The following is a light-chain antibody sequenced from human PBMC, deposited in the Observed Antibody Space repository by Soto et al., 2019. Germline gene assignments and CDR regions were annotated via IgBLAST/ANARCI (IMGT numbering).Light chain of an antibody. CDR2: GAS. J-gene: IGKJ1*01. V-gene: IGKV3-15*01. CDR3: HQYNDWPPA. CDR1: QSVSSN. Sequence: IVMTQSPATLSVSPGERATLSCRASQSVSSNLAWYQQKPGQAPRLLIYGASTRATGIPARFSGSGSGTDFTLTISSLQSEDFAVFYCHQYNDWPPAFGQGTKVDIK.